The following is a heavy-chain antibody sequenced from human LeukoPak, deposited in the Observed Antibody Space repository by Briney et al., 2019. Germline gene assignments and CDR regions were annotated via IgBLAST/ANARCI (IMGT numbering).Heavy chain of an antibody. V-gene: IGHV3-53*01. CDR1: GFTVSSNY. D-gene: IGHD3-3*02. CDR3: ARDPLLGVDGPGY. CDR2: IYSGGST. Sequence: PGGSLRLSCAASGFTVSSNYMSWVRQAPGKGLEWVSVIYSGGSTSYADSVKGRFTISRDNSKNTLYLQMNSLRAEDTAVYYCARDPLLGVDGPGYWGQGTLVTVSS. J-gene: IGHJ4*02.